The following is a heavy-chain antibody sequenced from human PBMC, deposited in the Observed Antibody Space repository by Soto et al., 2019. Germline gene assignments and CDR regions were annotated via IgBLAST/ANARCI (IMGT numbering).Heavy chain of an antibody. CDR3: ARRREYCSGGSCWSLLGY. CDR1: GGSISSSDYY. V-gene: IGHV4-39*01. Sequence: QLQLQESGPGLVKPSETLSLTCTVSGGSISSSDYYWDWIRQPPGKGLEWIGSIYYSGNTYYDPSLKSRVTISVDTSKNQFSLKLSSVTAADTAVYYCARRREYCSGGSCWSLLGYWGQGTLVTVSS. J-gene: IGHJ4*02. D-gene: IGHD2-15*01. CDR2: IYYSGNT.